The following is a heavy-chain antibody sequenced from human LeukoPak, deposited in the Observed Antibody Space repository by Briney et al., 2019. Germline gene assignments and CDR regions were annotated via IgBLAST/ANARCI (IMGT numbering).Heavy chain of an antibody. D-gene: IGHD7-27*01. Sequence: GASVKVSCKASGYTFTDNHMYWIRQAPGQGPECMGWINPNSGGTNYAQKFQGRITMTRDTSISTAYMELSRLTSDDTAIYFCARELGRNAFDIWGQGTMVTVS. CDR3: ARELGRNAFDI. J-gene: IGHJ3*02. CDR2: INPNSGGT. CDR1: GYTFTDNH. V-gene: IGHV1-2*02.